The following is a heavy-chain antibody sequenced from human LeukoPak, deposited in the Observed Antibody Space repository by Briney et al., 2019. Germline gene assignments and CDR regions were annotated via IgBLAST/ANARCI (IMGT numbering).Heavy chain of an antibody. CDR2: INHSGST. Sequence: SETLSLTCAAYGGSFSGYYWSWIRQPPAKGLEWIGEINHSGSTNYNPSLRSRVTMSVDTSKSQFSLKLSSVTAADTAVYYCAREVGYYGSGRSDYWGQGTLVTVSS. CDR3: AREVGYYGSGRSDY. J-gene: IGHJ4*02. CDR1: GGSFSGYY. V-gene: IGHV4-34*01. D-gene: IGHD3-10*01.